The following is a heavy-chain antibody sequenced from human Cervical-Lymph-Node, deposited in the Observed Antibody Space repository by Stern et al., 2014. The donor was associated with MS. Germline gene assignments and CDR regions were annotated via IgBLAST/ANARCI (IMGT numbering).Heavy chain of an antibody. D-gene: IGHD2-15*01. J-gene: IGHJ5*02. V-gene: IGHV4-31*03. Sequence: VQLVESGPGLVKPSETLSLTCTVSGGSITSGDYYWSWIRQHPGKGLEWIGYIYSSGSTYYNPSLKSRITRSLDTSKNQFSLKLSSVTPADTAVYYCARDDGYCSGGTCPNWFDPWGQGTLVTVSS. CDR1: GGSITSGDYY. CDR2: IYSSGST. CDR3: ARDDGYCSGGTCPNWFDP.